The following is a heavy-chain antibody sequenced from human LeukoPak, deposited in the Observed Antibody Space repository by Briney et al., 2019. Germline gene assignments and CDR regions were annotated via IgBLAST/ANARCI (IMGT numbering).Heavy chain of an antibody. CDR2: INHSGST. Sequence: SETLSLTCAVYGGSFSGYYWSWIRQPPGKGLEWIGEINHSGSTNYNASLKSRVTITLDTSKNQFSLKLSSVTAADTAVYYCARVRPDDFWSGYPPRNWFDPWGQGTLVTVSS. V-gene: IGHV4-34*01. CDR3: ARVRPDDFWSGYPPRNWFDP. J-gene: IGHJ5*02. D-gene: IGHD3-3*01. CDR1: GGSFSGYY.